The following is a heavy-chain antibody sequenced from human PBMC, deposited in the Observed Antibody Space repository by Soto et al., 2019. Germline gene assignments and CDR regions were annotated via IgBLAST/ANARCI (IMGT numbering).Heavy chain of an antibody. Sequence: QVQLVQSGAEVKKPGSSVKVSFTAFGGTFSSYAISWVRQAPGQGLGWVGGIIPIFGTANYAQKCQGRVTITADESTSTAYMELSSLRSEDTAVYYCARDNVLSAAGTSFDYWGQGTLLTVSS. CDR1: GGTFSSYA. D-gene: IGHD6-13*01. CDR3: ARDNVLSAAGTSFDY. V-gene: IGHV1-69*01. J-gene: IGHJ4*02. CDR2: IIPIFGTA.